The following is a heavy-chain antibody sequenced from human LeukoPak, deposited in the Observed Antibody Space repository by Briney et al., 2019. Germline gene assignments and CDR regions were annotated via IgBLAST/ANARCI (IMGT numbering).Heavy chain of an antibody. CDR3: ARVGDHFHWYLDL. D-gene: IGHD3-10*01. CDR2: INQDESLK. J-gene: IGHJ2*01. V-gene: IGHV3-7*03. CDR1: GFTFSAKW. Sequence: GGSLRLSCAASGFTFSAKWMIWVRQAPGKGLEWVASINQDESLKYYVDSVKGRFTISRDSSKNILFLQMNNLRAEDTAVYYCARVGDHFHWYLDLWGRGTLVTVSS.